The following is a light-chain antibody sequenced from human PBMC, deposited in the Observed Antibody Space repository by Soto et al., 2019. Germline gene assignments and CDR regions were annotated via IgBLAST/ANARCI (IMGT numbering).Light chain of an antibody. CDR2: EVS. V-gene: IGLV2-14*01. Sequence: QYALTQPASVSGSPGQSITISCTGTSSDVGGYNYVSWYQQHPGKAPKLMIYEVSNRPSGVSNRFSGSKSGNTASVTISGLQAEDEADYYCSSYTSRSTRVFGGGTKLTVL. CDR3: SSYTSRSTRV. CDR1: SSDVGGYNY. J-gene: IGLJ3*02.